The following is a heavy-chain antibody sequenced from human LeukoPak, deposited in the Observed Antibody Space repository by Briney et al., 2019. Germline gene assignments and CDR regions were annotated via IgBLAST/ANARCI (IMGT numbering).Heavy chain of an antibody. CDR1: GYTFTGYY. Sequence: ASVKVSCKASGYTFTGYYIHWVRQAPGQGLEWMGWINPNSGGTNYAQKFEGRVTMTREMSISIVYMELSRLRSDDTAVYYCARGPFRNVDTTMVASRFDPWGQGTLVTVSS. CDR3: ARGPFRNVDTTMVASRFDP. V-gene: IGHV1-2*02. D-gene: IGHD5-18*01. J-gene: IGHJ5*01. CDR2: INPNSGGT.